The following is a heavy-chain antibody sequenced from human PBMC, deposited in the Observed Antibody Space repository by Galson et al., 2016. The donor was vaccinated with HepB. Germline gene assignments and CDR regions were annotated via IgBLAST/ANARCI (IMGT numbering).Heavy chain of an antibody. CDR2: IGGGGGSI. J-gene: IGHJ4*02. Sequence: SLRLSCAASGFTFRSYSMNWVRQAPGRGLEWVSVIGGGGGSIYYADSVKGRFTIHRDNSKNTLYLDMKSLRGEDTARYYCAKVTGGGWIGFEYWGQGTQVTVAS. CDR3: AKVTGGGWIGFEY. CDR1: GFTFRSYS. V-gene: IGHV3-23*01. D-gene: IGHD6-19*01.